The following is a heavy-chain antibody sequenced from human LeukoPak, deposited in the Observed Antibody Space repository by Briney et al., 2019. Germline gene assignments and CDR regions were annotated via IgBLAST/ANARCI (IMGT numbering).Heavy chain of an antibody. V-gene: IGHV3-23*01. CDR3: AKDGVATRLKYQMWDAFDI. CDR1: GFTFSSYA. Sequence: GGSLRLSCAASGFTFSSYAMGWVRQAPGEGLEWVSAISGSGGSTYYADSVKGRFTISRDNSKNTRYLQMNSLRAEDTAVYYCAKDGVATRLKYQMWDAFDIWGQGTMVTVSS. CDR2: ISGSGGST. D-gene: IGHD5-12*01. J-gene: IGHJ3*02.